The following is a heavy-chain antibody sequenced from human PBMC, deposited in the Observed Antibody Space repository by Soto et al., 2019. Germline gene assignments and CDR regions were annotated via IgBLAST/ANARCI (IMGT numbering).Heavy chain of an antibody. V-gene: IGHV3-30-3*01. CDR2: ISYDGSNK. Sequence: GGSLRLSCAASGFTFSSYAMHWVRQAPGKGLEWVAVISYDGSNKYYADSVKGRFTISRDNSKKTLYLQMNSLRAEDTAVYYCARDAIAAAGIFRYWGKGTLVTVSS. D-gene: IGHD6-13*01. CDR1: GFTFSSYA. CDR3: ARDAIAAAGIFRY. J-gene: IGHJ4*02.